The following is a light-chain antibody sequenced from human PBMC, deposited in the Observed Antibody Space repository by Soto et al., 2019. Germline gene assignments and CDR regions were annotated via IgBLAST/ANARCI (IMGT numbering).Light chain of an antibody. J-gene: IGLJ3*02. CDR1: SSNIGTNY. Sequence: QSVLTQPPSASGTPGQRVTISCSGSSSNIGTNYVYWYQQLPGTAPKLPIYSNNQRPSGVPARFSGSKSGTSASLPISGLRSDDEADYYCAAWDDSLSGRVFGGGTKLTVL. CDR2: SNN. V-gene: IGLV1-47*02. CDR3: AAWDDSLSGRV.